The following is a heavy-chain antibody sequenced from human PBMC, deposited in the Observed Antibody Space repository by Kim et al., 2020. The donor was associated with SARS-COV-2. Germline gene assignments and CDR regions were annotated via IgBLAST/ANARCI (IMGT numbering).Heavy chain of an antibody. Sequence: SETLSLTCTVSGGSISSYYCSWIRQPPGKGLEWIGYIYYSGSTNYNPSLKSRVTISVDTSKNQFSLKLSSVTAADTAVYYCARSMYSSDWFDPWGQGTLVTVSS. CDR2: IYYSGST. D-gene: IGHD6-19*01. CDR1: GGSISSYY. V-gene: IGHV4-59*01. CDR3: ARSMYSSDWFDP. J-gene: IGHJ5*02.